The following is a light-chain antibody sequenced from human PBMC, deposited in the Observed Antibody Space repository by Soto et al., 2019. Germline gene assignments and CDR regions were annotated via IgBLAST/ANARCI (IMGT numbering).Light chain of an antibody. J-gene: IGKJ1*01. Sequence: DIQMTQSPSTLSGSVGDRVTITCRASQTISSWLAWYQQKSGKAPKLLIYEASTLGSGVPSRFSGSGSGTEFTLTISSLQPDDFATYYCQQSYTTPRTFGQGTKVDNK. CDR2: EAS. CDR1: QTISSW. V-gene: IGKV1-5*03. CDR3: QQSYTTPRT.